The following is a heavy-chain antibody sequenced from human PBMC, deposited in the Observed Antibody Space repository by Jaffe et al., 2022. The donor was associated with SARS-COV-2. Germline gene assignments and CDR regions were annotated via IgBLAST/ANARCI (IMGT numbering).Heavy chain of an antibody. V-gene: IGHV3-23*04. Sequence: EVQLVESGGGLVQPGGSLRLSCAASGFTFSSYAMSWVRQAPGKGLEWVSAISGSGGSTYYADSVKGRFTISRDNSKNTLYLQMNSLRAEDTAVYYCAKVLTMIVVVISSAFDYWGQGTLVTVSS. CDR2: ISGSGGST. J-gene: IGHJ4*02. D-gene: IGHD3-22*01. CDR1: GFTFSSYA. CDR3: AKVLTMIVVVISSAFDY.